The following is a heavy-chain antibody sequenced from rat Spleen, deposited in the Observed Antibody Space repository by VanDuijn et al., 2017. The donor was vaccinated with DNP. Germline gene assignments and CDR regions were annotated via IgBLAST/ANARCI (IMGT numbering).Heavy chain of an antibody. CDR3: TRDYYSSSFVY. Sequence: QVQLKESGPGLVQPSQTLSLACIVSGFSLTSYNVHWVRRPTGKGLEWMGVIWTGGNTGYNSALRSRLSISRDTSKSQVFLKMNSLQTEDTAIYFCTRDYYSSSFVYWGQGTLVTVSS. J-gene: IGHJ3*01. CDR1: GFSLTSYN. V-gene: IGHV2-30*01. D-gene: IGHD1-2*01. CDR2: IWTGGNT.